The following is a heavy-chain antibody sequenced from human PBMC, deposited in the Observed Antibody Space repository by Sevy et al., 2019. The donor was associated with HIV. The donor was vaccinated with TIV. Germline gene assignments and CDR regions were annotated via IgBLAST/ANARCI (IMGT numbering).Heavy chain of an antibody. CDR3: ARVTTPFDRGYNWFDP. D-gene: IGHD3-3*01. V-gene: IGHV4-59*01. CDR1: GGSISSYY. CDR2: IYYSGST. Sequence: SETLSLTCTVSGGSISSYYWSWIRQPPGKGLEWIGYIYYSGSTNYNPSLKSRVTISVDTSKNQFSLKLSSVTAAVTAVYYCARVTTPFDRGYNWFDPWGQGTLVTVSS. J-gene: IGHJ5*02.